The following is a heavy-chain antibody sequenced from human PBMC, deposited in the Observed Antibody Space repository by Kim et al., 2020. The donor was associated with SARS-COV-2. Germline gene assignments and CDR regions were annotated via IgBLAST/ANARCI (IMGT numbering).Heavy chain of an antibody. CDR3: VRDRMGGAFDM. J-gene: IGHJ3*02. V-gene: IGHV3-48*02. CDR1: GFALSSYS. CDR2: ITKSSTTI. Sequence: GGSLRLSCVASGFALSSYSMNWVRQAPGKGLEWLSFITKSSTTIYYADSVEGRFTISRDNAKNSLFLQMNSLRDEDTALYYCVRDRMGGAFDMWGQGTMVTVSS. D-gene: IGHD3-16*01.